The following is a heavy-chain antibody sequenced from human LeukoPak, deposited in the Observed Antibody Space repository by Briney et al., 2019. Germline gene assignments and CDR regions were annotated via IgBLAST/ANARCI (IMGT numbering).Heavy chain of an antibody. J-gene: IGHJ6*03. V-gene: IGHV3-15*01. CDR3: TTTYYDFWSGSYYYYMDV. Sequence: GGSLRLSCAASGFTFSNAWMSWVRQAPGKGLEWVGRIKSKADGGTTGYAAPVKGRFTISRDDSKNTLYLQMNSLKTEDTAVYYCTTTYYDFWSGSYYYYMDVWGKGTTVTVSS. CDR1: GFTFSNAW. D-gene: IGHD3-3*01. CDR2: IKSKADGGTT.